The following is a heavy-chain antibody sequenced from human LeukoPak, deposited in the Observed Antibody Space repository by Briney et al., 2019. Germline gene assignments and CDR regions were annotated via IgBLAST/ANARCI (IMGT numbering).Heavy chain of an antibody. CDR2: IIPIFGTA. Sequence: SVKVSCKASGGTFSSYAISWVRQAPGQGLEWMGGIIPIFGTANYAQKFQGRVTITTDESTSTAYMELSSLRPEDTAVYYCARAPVLRYFDWLQKGSYFDYWGQGTLVTVSS. CDR1: GGTFSSYA. J-gene: IGHJ4*02. V-gene: IGHV1-69*05. D-gene: IGHD3-9*01. CDR3: ARAPVLRYFDWLQKGSYFDY.